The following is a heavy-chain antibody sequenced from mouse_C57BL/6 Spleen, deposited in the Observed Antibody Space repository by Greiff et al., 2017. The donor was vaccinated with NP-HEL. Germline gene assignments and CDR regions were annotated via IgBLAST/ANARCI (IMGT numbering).Heavy chain of an antibody. V-gene: IGHV1-80*01. J-gene: IGHJ3*01. CDR2: IYPGDGDT. D-gene: IGHD2-10*01. CDR3: ARSPTGAWFAY. Sequence: VQLQQSGAELVKPGASVKISCKASGYAFSSYWMNWVKQRPGKGLEWIGQIYPGDGDTNYNGKFKVKATLTADKSSSTAYMQLSSLTSEDSAVYFCARSPTGAWFAYWGQGTLVTVSA. CDR1: GYAFSSYW.